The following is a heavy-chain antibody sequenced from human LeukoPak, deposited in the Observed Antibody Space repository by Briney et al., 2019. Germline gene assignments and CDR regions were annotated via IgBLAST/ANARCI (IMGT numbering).Heavy chain of an antibody. CDR2: VSYSGRT. CDR3: ARHERGAENLDY. J-gene: IGHJ4*02. CDR1: GASISNYY. D-gene: IGHD1-1*01. V-gene: IGHV4-59*08. Sequence: SETLSLTCTASGASISNYYWSWIRQPPGKGLECIWYVSYSGRTNHNPSLKSRVTISADTSKNQFSLKLTSVTAADTAVYYCARHERGAENLDYWGQGTLVTVSS.